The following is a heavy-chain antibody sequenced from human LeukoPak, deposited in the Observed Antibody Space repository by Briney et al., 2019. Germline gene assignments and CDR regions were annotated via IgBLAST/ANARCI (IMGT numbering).Heavy chain of an antibody. CDR2: IYTSGST. V-gene: IGHV4-4*07. D-gene: IGHD3-10*01. J-gene: IGHJ3*02. CDR3: ARDRGSGSPDAFDI. Sequence: SETLSLTCTVSGGSISSYYWSWIRQPAGKGLEWIGRIYTSGSTNYNPSLKSRVTISVDTSKNQFSLKLSSVTAADTAVYYCARDRGSGSPDAFDIWGQGTMVTVSS. CDR1: GGSISSYY.